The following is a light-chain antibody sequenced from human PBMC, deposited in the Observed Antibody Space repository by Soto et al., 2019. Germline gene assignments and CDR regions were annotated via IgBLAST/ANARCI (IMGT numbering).Light chain of an antibody. CDR3: QQRSDCPLT. CDR2: DAS. Sequence: PGERATLSCRASQSVSSFLAWYQQKPGQAPRLLVYDASNRATGIPARFSGSGSGTDFTLTIGSLEPEDSAVYYCQQRSDCPLTFGGGTKVEIK. V-gene: IGKV3-11*01. CDR1: QSVSSF. J-gene: IGKJ4*01.